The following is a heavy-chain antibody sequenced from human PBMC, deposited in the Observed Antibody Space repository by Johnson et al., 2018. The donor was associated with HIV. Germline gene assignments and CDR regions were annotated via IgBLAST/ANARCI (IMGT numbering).Heavy chain of an antibody. J-gene: IGHJ3*02. CDR3: TTKTTVVTLGLDI. CDR1: GFTFSDYY. Sequence: QMQLVESGGGLVKPGGSLRLSCAASGFTFSDYYMSWIRQAPGKGLEWVSYISSSGSTIYYADSVKGRFTISRDNAKNSLYLQMNSLKTEDTAVYYCTTKTTVVTLGLDIWGQGTMVTVSS. V-gene: IGHV3-11*01. CDR2: ISSSGSTI. D-gene: IGHD4-23*01.